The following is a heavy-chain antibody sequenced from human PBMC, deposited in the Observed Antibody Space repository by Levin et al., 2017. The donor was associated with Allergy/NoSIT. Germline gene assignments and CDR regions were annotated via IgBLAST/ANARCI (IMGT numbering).Heavy chain of an antibody. V-gene: IGHV5-51*01. Sequence: PGGSLRLSCKGSGYSFTSYWIGWVRQMPGKGLEWMGIIYPGDSDTRYSPSFQGQVTISADKSISTAYLQWSSLKASDTAMYYCARTGYSSSWAFDYWGQGTLVTVSS. J-gene: IGHJ4*02. CDR2: IYPGDSDT. CDR1: GYSFTSYW. D-gene: IGHD6-13*01. CDR3: ARTGYSSSWAFDY.